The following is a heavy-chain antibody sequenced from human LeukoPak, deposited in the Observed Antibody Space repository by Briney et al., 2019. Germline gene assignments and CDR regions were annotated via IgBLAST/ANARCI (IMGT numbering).Heavy chain of an antibody. CDR2: IYYSGST. V-gene: IGHV4-59*08. CDR3: ASAYNTNYAFDI. D-gene: IGHD1-14*01. Sequence: SETLSLTCTVSGGSISSYYWSWIRQPPGKGLEWIGYIYYSGSTNYNPSLKSRLTISLDTSKNQFSLRLSSVTAADTAVYYCASAYNTNYAFDIWGHGTMVTVSS. CDR1: GGSISSYY. J-gene: IGHJ3*02.